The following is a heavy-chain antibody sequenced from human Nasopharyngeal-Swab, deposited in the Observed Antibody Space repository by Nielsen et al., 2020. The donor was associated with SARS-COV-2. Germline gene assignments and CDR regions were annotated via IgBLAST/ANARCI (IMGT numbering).Heavy chain of an antibody. Sequence: SETLSLTCAFSGGSISSYSWSWIRLPPGKGLEWIGYIYYSGSTNYSPSLKSRVTISVDTSKNQFSLKLNSVTAADTAVYYCARTAGYYYMDVWGKGTTVTVSS. D-gene: IGHD6-13*01. CDR1: GGSISSYS. J-gene: IGHJ6*03. CDR2: IYYSGST. CDR3: ARTAGYYYMDV. V-gene: IGHV4-59*01.